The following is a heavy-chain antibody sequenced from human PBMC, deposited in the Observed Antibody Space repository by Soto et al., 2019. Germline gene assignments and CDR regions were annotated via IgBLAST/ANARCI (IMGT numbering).Heavy chain of an antibody. Sequence: GASVKVSCKASGYTFTSYAMHWVRQAPGQRLEWMGWINAGNGNTKYSQRFQGRVTITRDTSASTAYMELSSLRSEDTAVYYCARECSSTSCQGGMDVWGQGTTVTVSS. CDR2: INAGNGNT. J-gene: IGHJ6*02. CDR1: GYTFTSYA. V-gene: IGHV1-3*01. D-gene: IGHD2-2*01. CDR3: ARECSSTSCQGGMDV.